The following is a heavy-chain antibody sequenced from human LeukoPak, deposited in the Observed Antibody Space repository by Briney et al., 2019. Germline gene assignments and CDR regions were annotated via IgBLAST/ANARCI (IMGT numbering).Heavy chain of an antibody. CDR1: GFTFSIYA. D-gene: IGHD3-3*01. CDR2: ISANGGET. V-gene: IGHV3-23*01. Sequence: GGSLRLSCAASGFTFSIYAMNWVRQAPGKGLEWVSSISANGGETHYADSVKGRFTISRDNSKNTLYLQINNPRVEDTAVYYCTKRYYDFPLDYWGQGTLVTVSS. J-gene: IGHJ4*02. CDR3: TKRYYDFPLDY.